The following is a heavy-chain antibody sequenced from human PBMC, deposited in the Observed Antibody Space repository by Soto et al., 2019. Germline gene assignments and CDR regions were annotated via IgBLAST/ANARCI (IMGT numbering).Heavy chain of an antibody. Sequence: GASVKVSCKASGYTFTSYYMHWVRQAPGQGLEWMGIINPSGGSTSYAQKFQGRVTMTRDTSTSTVYMELSSLRSEDTAVYYCARHGSGYYAPYAFDIRGQGTMVTVSS. CDR3: ARHGSGYYAPYAFDI. CDR1: GYTFTSYY. V-gene: IGHV1-46*01. J-gene: IGHJ3*02. CDR2: INPSGGST. D-gene: IGHD3-22*01.